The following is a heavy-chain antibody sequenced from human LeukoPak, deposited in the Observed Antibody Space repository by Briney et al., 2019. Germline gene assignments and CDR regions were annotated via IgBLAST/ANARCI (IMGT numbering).Heavy chain of an antibody. Sequence: PGGSLRLSCAASGFTFSSYAMHWVRQAPGKGLEWVAVISYDGSNKYYADSVKGRFTISRDNSKNTLYLQMNSLRAEDTAVYYCARDLFVEQWLPDVGFDYWGQGTLVTVSS. CDR3: ARDLFVEQWLPDVGFDY. D-gene: IGHD6-19*01. CDR2: ISYDGSNK. J-gene: IGHJ4*02. CDR1: GFTFSSYA. V-gene: IGHV3-30*04.